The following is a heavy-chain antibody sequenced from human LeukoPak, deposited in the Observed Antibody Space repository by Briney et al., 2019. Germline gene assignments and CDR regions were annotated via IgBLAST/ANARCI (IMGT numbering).Heavy chain of an antibody. Sequence: GGSLRLSCAASGFTFSDYYMSWIRQAPGKGLVWVSHISSFSNFRSYADSVKGRFTISRDNAKNSLYLQVNSLRAEDTAVYYCARPTIAAAGNFEYWGQGTLVTVSS. CDR2: ISSFSNFR. CDR1: GFTFSDYY. CDR3: ARPTIAAAGNFEY. D-gene: IGHD6-13*01. V-gene: IGHV3-11*03. J-gene: IGHJ4*02.